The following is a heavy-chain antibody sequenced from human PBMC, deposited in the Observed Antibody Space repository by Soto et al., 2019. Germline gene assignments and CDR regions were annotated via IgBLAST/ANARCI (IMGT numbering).Heavy chain of an antibody. CDR3: ARERVRGFDY. V-gene: IGHV3-33*01. Sequence: QVQLVESGGGMVQPGRSLRLSCAASGFTFSSYGMHWVRQAPVKGLEWVAVIWYDGSNKYYADSVKGRFTISRDNSKNTLYLQMNSLRAEDTAVYYCARERVRGFDYWGQGTLVTVSS. CDR2: IWYDGSNK. CDR1: GFTFSSYG. J-gene: IGHJ4*02.